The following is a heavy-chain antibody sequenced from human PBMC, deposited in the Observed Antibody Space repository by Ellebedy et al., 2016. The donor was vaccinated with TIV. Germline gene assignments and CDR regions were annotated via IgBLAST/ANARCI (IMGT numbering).Heavy chain of an antibody. CDR3: ARNLGDSSIHLRAYWYFDL. Sequence: SETLSLXCTVSGGSISSYYWSWIRQPPGKGLEWIGYIYYSGSTNYNPSLKSRVTISVDTSKNQFSLKLSSVTAADTAVYYCARNLGDSSIHLRAYWYFDLWGRGTLVTVSS. V-gene: IGHV4-59*13. CDR2: IYYSGST. CDR1: GGSISSYY. J-gene: IGHJ2*01. D-gene: IGHD6-13*01.